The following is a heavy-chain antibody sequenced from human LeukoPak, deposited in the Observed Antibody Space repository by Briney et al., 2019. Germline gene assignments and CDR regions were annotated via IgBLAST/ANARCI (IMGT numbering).Heavy chain of an antibody. CDR3: ARDPRGYDYLDY. V-gene: IGHV1-69*01. J-gene: IGHJ4*02. Sequence: GSSVKVSCKASGGTFSSYAISWVRQAPGQGLEWMGGIIPIFGTANYAQKFQGRVTITADESTSTAYMELSSLRSEDTAVYYCARDPRGYDYLDYWGQGTLVTVSS. D-gene: IGHD5-12*01. CDR2: IIPIFGTA. CDR1: GGTFSSYA.